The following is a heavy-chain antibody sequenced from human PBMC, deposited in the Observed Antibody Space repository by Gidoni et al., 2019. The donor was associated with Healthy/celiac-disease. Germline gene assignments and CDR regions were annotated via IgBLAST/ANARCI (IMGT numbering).Heavy chain of an antibody. CDR3: VCLLGELIDY. CDR2: IYYSGST. J-gene: IGHJ4*02. Sequence: QLQLQESGPGLVKPSETLSLTCPVSGGSISSSSYYWGWIRQPPGKGLEWIGSIYYSGSTYYNPSLKSRVTISVDTSKNQFSLKLSSVTAADTAVYYCVCLLGELIDYWGQGTLVTVSS. CDR1: GGSISSSSYY. D-gene: IGHD1-7*01. V-gene: IGHV4-39*01.